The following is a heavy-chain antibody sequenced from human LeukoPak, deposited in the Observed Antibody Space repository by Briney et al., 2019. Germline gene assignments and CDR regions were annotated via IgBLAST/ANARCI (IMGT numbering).Heavy chain of an antibody. V-gene: IGHV4-31*03. CDR3: ARGDYYDSSGYHYPIDY. J-gene: IGHJ4*02. CDR1: GGSISSVGYY. D-gene: IGHD3-22*01. CDR2: IYYSGST. Sequence: SETLSLTCTVSGGSISSVGYYWSWIRQHPGKGLEWIGYIYYSGSTYYNPSLKSRLTISADTSMNQFSLKLSSVTAADTAVYFCARGDYYDSSGYHYPIDYWGQGNLVTVSS.